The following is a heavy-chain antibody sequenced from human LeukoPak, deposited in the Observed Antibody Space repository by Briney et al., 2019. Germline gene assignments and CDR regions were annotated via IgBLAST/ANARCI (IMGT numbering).Heavy chain of an antibody. CDR2: ISGSGGST. CDR1: GFTFNNYI. J-gene: IGHJ5*02. D-gene: IGHD6-19*01. V-gene: IGHV3-23*01. Sequence: PGGSLRLSCAASGFTFNNYIMNWVRQTPGKGLEWVSAISGSGGSTYYADSVKGRFTISRDNSKNTLYLQMNSLRAEDTAVYYCAKDRSSGWYWFDPWGQGTLVTVSS. CDR3: AKDRSSGWYWFDP.